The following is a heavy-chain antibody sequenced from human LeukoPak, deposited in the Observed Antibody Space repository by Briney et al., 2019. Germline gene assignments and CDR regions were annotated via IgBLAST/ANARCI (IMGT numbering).Heavy chain of an antibody. CDR1: GFTFSSYA. CDR2: ISASGGST. D-gene: IGHD6-19*01. Sequence: GGSLRLSCAASGFTFSSYAMSWVRQAPGRGLEWVSSISASGGSTYYADSVKGRFTISRDNSKNTLHLQMNSLRAEDTAVYYCPRGSSGPDYWGQGTLVTVSS. V-gene: IGHV3-23*01. J-gene: IGHJ4*02. CDR3: PRGSSGPDY.